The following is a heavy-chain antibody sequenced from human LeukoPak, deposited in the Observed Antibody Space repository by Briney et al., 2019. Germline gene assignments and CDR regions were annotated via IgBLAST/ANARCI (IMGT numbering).Heavy chain of an antibody. CDR1: GGSLSGHY. CDR3: ARFSWGCSTASCYLTN. CDR2: IYYTGPT. J-gene: IGHJ4*02. D-gene: IGHD2-2*01. V-gene: IGHV4-59*11. Sequence: KSSETLSLTCTVGGGSLSGHYWGWIRQPPGKGLELVGHIYYTGPTFYNPSLNSRDTITLDTSRNQFSLRLTSVIAADTAVYYCARFSWGCSTASCYLTNWGQGALVTVSS.